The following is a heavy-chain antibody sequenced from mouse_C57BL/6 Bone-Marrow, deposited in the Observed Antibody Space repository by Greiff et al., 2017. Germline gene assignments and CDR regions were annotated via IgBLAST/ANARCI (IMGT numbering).Heavy chain of an antibody. CDR3: ATYYSKGAWFAY. CDR2: ISGGGGNT. D-gene: IGHD2-5*01. CDR1: GFTFSSYT. Sequence: EVKLVESGGGLVKPGGSLKLSCAASGFTFSSYTMSWVRQTPEKRLEWVATISGGGGNTYYPDSVKGRFTISRDNAKNTLYLQMSSLRSEDTALYYCATYYSKGAWFAYWGQGTLVTVSA. V-gene: IGHV5-9*01. J-gene: IGHJ3*01.